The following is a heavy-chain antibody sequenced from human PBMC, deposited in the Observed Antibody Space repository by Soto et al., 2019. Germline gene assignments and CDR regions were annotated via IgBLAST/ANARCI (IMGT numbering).Heavy chain of an antibody. CDR3: AATRGYSPPFDS. Sequence: QVQLVQCGAEVKKPGDSAKVSCKASEYSFTSYYMHWVRRAPGQGLEWMGMIDPSGDNTGYPQKFQGRVTMTSDTSTSTVYMELSSLRSEDTAMYYCAATRGYSPPFDSWGQGTRVTVS. J-gene: IGHJ4*02. D-gene: IGHD3-22*01. V-gene: IGHV1-46*01. CDR1: EYSFTSYY. CDR2: IDPSGDNT.